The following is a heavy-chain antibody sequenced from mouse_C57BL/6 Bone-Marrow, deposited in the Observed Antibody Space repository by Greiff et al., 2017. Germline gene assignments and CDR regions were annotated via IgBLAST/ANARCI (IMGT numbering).Heavy chain of an antibody. Sequence: QVHVKQSGAELVRPGASVKLSCKASGYTFPDYHLNWVKQRPGQGLEWIARFYPGSGNTYYNEKFKGKATLTAEKSSSTAYKQLSSLASEDSAVYFCARGEVYDGYYGFAYWGQGTLVTVSA. J-gene: IGHJ3*01. D-gene: IGHD2-3*01. CDR2: FYPGSGNT. CDR3: ARGEVYDGYYGFAY. CDR1: GYTFPDYH. V-gene: IGHV1-76*01.